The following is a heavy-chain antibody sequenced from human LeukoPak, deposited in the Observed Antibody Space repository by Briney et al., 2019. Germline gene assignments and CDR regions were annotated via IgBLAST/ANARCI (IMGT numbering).Heavy chain of an antibody. V-gene: IGHV6-1*01. CDR2: THYRSKWYI. Sequence: SQTLSLTCAISGDSVSSNSAAWNWIRQSPSRGLEWLGRTHYRSKWYIDYAGSVRSRITINPDTSKNQFSLQLNSVTPEDTAVYYCAGGFQSRGYGFDISGQGTMVTVSS. D-gene: IGHD6-19*01. CDR3: AGGFQSRGYGFDI. CDR1: GDSVSSNSAA. J-gene: IGHJ3*02.